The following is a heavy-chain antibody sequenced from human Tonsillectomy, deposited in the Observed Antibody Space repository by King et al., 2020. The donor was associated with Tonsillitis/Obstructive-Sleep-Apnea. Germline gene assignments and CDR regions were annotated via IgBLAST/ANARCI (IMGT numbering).Heavy chain of an antibody. V-gene: IGHV3-7*01. CDR3: AREEVEGSSSGALLDY. J-gene: IGHJ4*02. D-gene: IGHD3-10*01. Sequence: VQLVESGGGLVQPGGSLRLSCAASGFSFSSYWMSWVRQAPGKGPEWVANMRQDGGEIYYVDSVKGRFTISRDNARNSLFLQMNSLRAEDTAIYYCAREEVEGSSSGALLDYWGQGTLVTVSS. CDR2: MRQDGGEI. CDR1: GFSFSSYW.